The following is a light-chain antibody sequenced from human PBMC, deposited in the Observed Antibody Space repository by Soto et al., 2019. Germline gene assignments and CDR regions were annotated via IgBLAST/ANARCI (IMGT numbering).Light chain of an antibody. Sequence: IALAQSPGTLSLSPGERATLSCRASQGVGSKYLAWYQQKPGQAPRLLIYAASTRATGIPDRFSGSGSGTDFTPTISSLEPEDFAVYYCQQYGNSPGITFGQGTRLEIK. J-gene: IGKJ5*01. V-gene: IGKV3-20*01. CDR3: QQYGNSPGIT. CDR2: AAS. CDR1: QGVGSKY.